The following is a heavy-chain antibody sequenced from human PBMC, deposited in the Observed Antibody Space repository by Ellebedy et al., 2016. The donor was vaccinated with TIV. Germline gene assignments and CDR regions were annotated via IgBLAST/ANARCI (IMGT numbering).Heavy chain of an antibody. CDR2: IWYDGSKK. V-gene: IGHV3-30*02. D-gene: IGHD5-12*01. Sequence: GESLKISCVASGFSFSDYGMHWVRQAPGKGLEWVALIWYDGSKKDYADTVKGRFTISRDNSNNTLYLQMKSLRPEDTAVYYCAKNLRRVAPDFWGQGTLVTVSS. CDR3: AKNLRRVAPDF. J-gene: IGHJ4*02. CDR1: GFSFSDYG.